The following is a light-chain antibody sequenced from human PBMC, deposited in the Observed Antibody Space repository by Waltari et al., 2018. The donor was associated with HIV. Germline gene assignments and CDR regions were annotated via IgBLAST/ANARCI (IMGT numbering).Light chain of an antibody. CDR1: QSITTS. V-gene: IGKV1-5*03. J-gene: IGKJ1*01. Sequence: DIQMTQSPATLSASIGDRVTITCRASQSITTSLAWYQQKPGKAPKLLIYKASSLNSGVPARFSGSGSGTDFTLTISNLQSDDFATYYCQQYTAYSTFGQGTKVEIK. CDR2: KAS. CDR3: QQYTAYST.